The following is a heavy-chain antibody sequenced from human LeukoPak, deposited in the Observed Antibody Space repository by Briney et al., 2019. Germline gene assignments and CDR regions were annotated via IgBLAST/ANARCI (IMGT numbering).Heavy chain of an antibody. V-gene: IGHV3-11*01. CDR3: ARALTYYYDSSGYFFDY. J-gene: IGHJ4*02. CDR2: TSSSGSTI. CDR1: GFTFSDYY. Sequence: GGPLRLSCAASGFTFSDYYMSWIRQAPGKGLEWVSYTSSSGSTIYYADSVKGRFTISRDNAKNSLYLQMNSLRAEDTAVYYCARALTYYYDSSGYFFDYWGQGTLVTVSS. D-gene: IGHD3-22*01.